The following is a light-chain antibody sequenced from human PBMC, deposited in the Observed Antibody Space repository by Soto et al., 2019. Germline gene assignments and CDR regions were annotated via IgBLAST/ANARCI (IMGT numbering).Light chain of an antibody. Sequence: ELILTQSPVTLSVSPGERATLSCRARQSVGSNLAWYQPKPGQAPRLLIYGASTRATGVPPRFSGSGSGTEFTLTISSLQSEDFAVYYCQKFNKWPWTFGQGTKVDIK. CDR2: GAS. J-gene: IGKJ1*01. CDR1: QSVGSN. CDR3: QKFNKWPWT. V-gene: IGKV3-15*01.